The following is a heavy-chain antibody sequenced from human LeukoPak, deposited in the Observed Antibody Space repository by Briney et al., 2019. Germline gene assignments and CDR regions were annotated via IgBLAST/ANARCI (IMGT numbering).Heavy chain of an antibody. V-gene: IGHV3-48*02. CDR2: ISSSSSTV. Sequence: GGSLRLSCAASGFTLSSYSMNWVRQAPGKGLEWVSYISSSSSTVYYADSVKGRFTISRDDSKNTMYLQMNNLREEDTAVYYCTRDPILGAPDYFDYWGQGTLVTVSS. D-gene: IGHD1-26*01. CDR3: TRDPILGAPDYFDY. CDR1: GFTLSSYS. J-gene: IGHJ4*02.